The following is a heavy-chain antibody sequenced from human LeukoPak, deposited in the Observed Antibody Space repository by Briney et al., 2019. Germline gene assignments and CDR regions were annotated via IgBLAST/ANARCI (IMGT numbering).Heavy chain of an antibody. V-gene: IGHV4-4*02. CDR3: ARDDYGDFESFGYFDY. J-gene: IGHJ4*02. D-gene: IGHD4-17*01. CDR1: GGSISSSNW. Sequence: PSGTLSLTCAVSGGSISSSNWWSWVRQPPGKGLEWIGEIYHSGSTNYNPSLKSRVTISVDKSKNQFSLKLSSVTAADTAVYYCARDDYGDFESFGYFDYRGQGTLVTVSS. CDR2: IYHSGST.